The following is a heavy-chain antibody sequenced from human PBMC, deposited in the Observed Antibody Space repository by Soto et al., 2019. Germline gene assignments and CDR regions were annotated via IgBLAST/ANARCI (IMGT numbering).Heavy chain of an antibody. CDR3: AKDRGGVKPYYFEY. D-gene: IGHD3-16*01. Sequence: GGSLRLSCAASRFAFSSYAMSWFRQAPGKGLEWVSSISGGGGTTYYADSVKGRFTISRDNSKNTLYLQMNSLRAEDTAVYYCAKDRGGVKPYYFEYWGQGTLVTVSS. V-gene: IGHV3-23*01. J-gene: IGHJ4*02. CDR1: RFAFSSYA. CDR2: ISGGGGTT.